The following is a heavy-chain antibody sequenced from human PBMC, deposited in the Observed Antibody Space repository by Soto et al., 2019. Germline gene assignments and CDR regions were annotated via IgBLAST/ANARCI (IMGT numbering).Heavy chain of an antibody. CDR2: LTRDGTS. V-gene: IGHV3-23*01. D-gene: IGHD1-1*01. J-gene: IGHJ4*02. CDR1: GFTFSDYS. CDR3: TKRATTIPTPGNYFDS. Sequence: GGSLRLSCAASGFTFSDYSMSWVRQTPERGLEWVSSLTRDGTSYYADSVQGRFTVSRDNSKNTVSLQMHSLRAEDTALYYCTKRATTIPTPGNYFDSWGQGTLVTAPQ.